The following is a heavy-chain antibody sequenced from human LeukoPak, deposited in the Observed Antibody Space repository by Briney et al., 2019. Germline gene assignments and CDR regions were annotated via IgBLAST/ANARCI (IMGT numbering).Heavy chain of an antibody. CDR2: ISGSGGRT. CDR3: ARALGYYDSSGSYTSEAPFDY. Sequence: HAGGSLRLSCAASRFTFSNYAMSWVRQAPGKGLEWVSAISGSGGRTNYADSVKGRFTISRDNSKNTLYLQMNSLRGEDTAVYYCARALGYYDSSGSYTSEAPFDYWGQGTLVTVSS. D-gene: IGHD3-22*01. CDR1: RFTFSNYA. J-gene: IGHJ4*02. V-gene: IGHV3-23*01.